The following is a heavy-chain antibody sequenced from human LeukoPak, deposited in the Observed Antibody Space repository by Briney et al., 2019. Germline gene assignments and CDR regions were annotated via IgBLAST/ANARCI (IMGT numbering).Heavy chain of an antibody. CDR1: GFTFDSYW. J-gene: IGHJ4*02. V-gene: IGHV3-74*01. CDR2: INSDGKAT. D-gene: IGHD6-13*01. Sequence: GGSLRLSCAASGFTFDSYWMHWVRQAPGKGLVWVSGINSDGKATSYADSVKGRFTISRDNAKNTPFLQMNSLRVENTAVYYCAKLSSYWSFDYWGQGSLVTVSS. CDR3: AKLSSYWSFDY.